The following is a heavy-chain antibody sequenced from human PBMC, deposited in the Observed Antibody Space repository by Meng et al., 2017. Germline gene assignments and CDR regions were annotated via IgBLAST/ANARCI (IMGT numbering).Heavy chain of an antibody. J-gene: IGHJ4*02. CDR2: TYYRSKWYN. V-gene: IGHV6-1*01. D-gene: IGHD6-25*01. Sequence: QEQLQQSGPGLMKPPQTLYLTCTISGDSVCSNTAAWNWIRQSPSRGLEWLGRTYYRSKWYNDYAVSVKSRITINPDTSKNQFSLQLNSVTPEDTAVYYCAKGAYSGLDYWGQGTLVTVSS. CDR1: GDSVCSNTAA. CDR3: AKGAYSGLDY.